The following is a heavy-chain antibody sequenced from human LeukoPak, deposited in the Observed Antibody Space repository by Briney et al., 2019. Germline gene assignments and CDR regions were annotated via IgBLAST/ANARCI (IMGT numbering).Heavy chain of an antibody. CDR1: GGSISSGDYY. CDR3: GRYGAHYYAMDV. D-gene: IGHD4-17*01. V-gene: IGHV4-30-4*01. J-gene: IGHJ6*02. CDR2: IYYSGST. Sequence: SQTLSLTCTVSGGSISSGDYYWSWIRQPPGKGLEWIGYIYYSGSTYYSPSLKSRVTISVDTSKNQFSLKLTSVTAADTAVYYCGRYGAHYYAMDVWGQGTTVTVSS.